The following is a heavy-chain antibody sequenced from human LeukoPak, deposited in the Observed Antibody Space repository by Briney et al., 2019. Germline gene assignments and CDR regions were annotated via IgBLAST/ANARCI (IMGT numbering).Heavy chain of an antibody. CDR2: IYYSGST. CDR3: ARGDSGSDLPHAFDI. D-gene: IGHD1-26*01. Sequence: TSETLSLTCTVSGGSISSYYWSWIRQPPGKGLEWIGYIYYSGSTNYNPSLKSRVTISVDTSKNQFSLKLSSVTAADTAVYYCARGDSGSDLPHAFDIWGQGTMVTVSS. CDR1: GGSISSYY. J-gene: IGHJ3*02. V-gene: IGHV4-59*01.